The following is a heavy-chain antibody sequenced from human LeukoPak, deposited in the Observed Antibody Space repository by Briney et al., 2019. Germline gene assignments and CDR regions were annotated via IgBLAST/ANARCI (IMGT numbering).Heavy chain of an antibody. CDR3: ARVLRYCSGGNCYSGGLGYMDV. CDR2: MSSSDDGR. D-gene: IGHD2-15*01. J-gene: IGHJ6*03. Sequence: GGSLRLSCATSGFSFSSYAMSWVRQAPGKGLEWVSAMSSSDDGRYYAASVRGRFTISRDNAKNSLFLQMNSLRAEDTAVYYCARVLRYCSGGNCYSGGLGYMDVWGKGTTVTISS. CDR1: GFSFSSYA. V-gene: IGHV3-23*01.